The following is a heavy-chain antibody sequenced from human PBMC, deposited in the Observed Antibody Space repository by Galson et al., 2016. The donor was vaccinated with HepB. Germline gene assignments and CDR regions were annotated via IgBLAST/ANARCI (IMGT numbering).Heavy chain of an antibody. V-gene: IGHV5-51*01. Sequence: QSGAEVKKPGEALKISCKGSGYSFNSYWIGWVRQMPGKGLEWMGIIYPGDSETTYRPSFQGQVTISADKSIHTAYLQWGSLKASDTALYYCARRKLGPTTYCFDYWGQGTLVTVSS. CDR2: IYPGDSET. J-gene: IGHJ4*02. CDR1: GYSFNSYW. D-gene: IGHD1-26*01. CDR3: ARRKLGPTTYCFDY.